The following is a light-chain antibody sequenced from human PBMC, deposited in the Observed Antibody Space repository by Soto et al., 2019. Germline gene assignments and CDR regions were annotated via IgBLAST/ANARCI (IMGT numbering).Light chain of an antibody. Sequence: DIPLTQSPSTLSASVGDRVTITCRASQSVSSWLAWYQQKPGKAPKLLIFDVSNLESGVPSRFSGSGCGTGFTLTINSRHFDDVATYYCQQYDYSRTFGQGTKLEIK. CDR2: DVS. CDR1: QSVSSW. J-gene: IGKJ1*01. CDR3: QQYDYSRT. V-gene: IGKV1-5*01.